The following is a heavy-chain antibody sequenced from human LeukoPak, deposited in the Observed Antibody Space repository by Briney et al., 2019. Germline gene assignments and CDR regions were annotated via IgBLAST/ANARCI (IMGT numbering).Heavy chain of an antibody. CDR3: ARGSRYGDYPYYCDF. V-gene: IGHV3-30*02. D-gene: IGHD4-17*01. J-gene: IGHJ4*02. Sequence: GSLRLSCAASGFTFGSYGMHWVRQAPGKGLDWVAFVRYDGNNPYYSASVKGRFTISRDNSKNTVLLQMNNLRLEDAAVYYCARGSRYGDYPYYCDFWGQGTLVTVSS. CDR1: GFTFGSYG. CDR2: VRYDGNNP.